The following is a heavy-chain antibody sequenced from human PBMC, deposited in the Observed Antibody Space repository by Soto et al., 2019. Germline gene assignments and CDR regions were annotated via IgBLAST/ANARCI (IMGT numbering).Heavy chain of an antibody. Sequence: QVQLVESGGGVVQPGRSLRLSCAASGFTFSSYGMHWVRQAPGKGLEWVAVIWYDGSNKYYADSVKGRFTISRDNSKNTLYLQMNSLRAEDTAVYYCARAALVGARIRWDWFDPWGQGTLVTVSS. CDR1: GFTFSSYG. J-gene: IGHJ5*02. CDR3: ARAALVGARIRWDWFDP. D-gene: IGHD1-26*01. V-gene: IGHV3-33*01. CDR2: IWYDGSNK.